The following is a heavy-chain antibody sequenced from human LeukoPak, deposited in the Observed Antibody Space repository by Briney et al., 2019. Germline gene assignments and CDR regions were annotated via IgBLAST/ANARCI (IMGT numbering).Heavy chain of an antibody. CDR1: GFTFSNYA. CDR2: ISGSGGST. J-gene: IGHJ3*02. V-gene: IGHV3-23*01. Sequence: QAGGSLRLSCAASGFTFSNYAMSWVRQAPGKGLEWVSDISGSGGSTFYADSVKGRFTISRDNSKNTLYLQMNSLRAEDTAVYYCAKDPTFRARGVFDIWGQGTMVTVSS. CDR3: AKDPTFRARGVFDI. D-gene: IGHD2/OR15-2a*01.